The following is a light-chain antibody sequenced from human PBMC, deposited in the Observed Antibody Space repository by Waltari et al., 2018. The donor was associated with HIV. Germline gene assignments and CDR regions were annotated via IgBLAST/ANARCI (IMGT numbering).Light chain of an antibody. V-gene: IGLV3-21*02. J-gene: IGLJ3*02. CDR2: DDS. Sequence: SYVLTQPPSVSVAPGQTARITCGGTNIGSKRVQWYQQKPGQAPVLVVYDDSDRPSGIPERFSGSNSGNTATLTISRVEAGDEADYYCQVWDSSSDLVFGGGTKLTVL. CDR3: QVWDSSSDLV. CDR1: NIGSKR.